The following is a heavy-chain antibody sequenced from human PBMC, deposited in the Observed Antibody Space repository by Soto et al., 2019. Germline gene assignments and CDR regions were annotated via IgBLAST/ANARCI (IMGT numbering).Heavy chain of an antibody. CDR1: GYSFTSYW. V-gene: IGHV5-51*01. CDR3: ARLGRGLHLGELSFTGYDY. J-gene: IGHJ4*02. CDR2: IYPGDSDT. D-gene: IGHD3-16*02. Sequence: GESLKISCKGSGYSFTSYWIGWVRQMPGKGLEWMGIIYPGDSDTRYSPCFQGQVTISADKSISTAYLQWSSLKASDTAMYYCARLGRGLHLGELSFTGYDYWGQGTLVTVSS.